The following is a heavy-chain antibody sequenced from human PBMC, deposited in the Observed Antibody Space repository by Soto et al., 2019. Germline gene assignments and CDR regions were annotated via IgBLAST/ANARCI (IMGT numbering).Heavy chain of an antibody. J-gene: IGHJ4*02. D-gene: IGHD3-10*01. CDR1: GFSRSTCGVG. CDR2: IYWDDDK. CDR3: AQSRFGALPY. V-gene: IGHV2-5*02. Sequence: QITLKEYGPTLVKPTQTLTLTCTFSGFSRSTCGVGVGWIRQPPGKALEWLALIYWDDDKRYRPSLKSRLTITQDSSKKQVVLTMTHMGPVDTATYYGAQSRFGALPYWGQGPLVTVSS.